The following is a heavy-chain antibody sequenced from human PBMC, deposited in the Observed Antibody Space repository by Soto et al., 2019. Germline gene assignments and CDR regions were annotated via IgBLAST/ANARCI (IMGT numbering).Heavy chain of an antibody. CDR3: AKDTHSGSYYDILTGPNWFDP. Sequence: GGSQRLSCAASGFTFSSYAVSWVRQAPGKGLEWVSAISGSGGSTYYADSVKGRFTISRDNSKNTLYLQMNSLRAEDTAVYYCAKDTHSGSYYDILTGPNWFDPWGQGTLVTVSS. CDR1: GFTFSSYA. V-gene: IGHV3-23*01. J-gene: IGHJ5*02. CDR2: ISGSGGST. D-gene: IGHD3-9*01.